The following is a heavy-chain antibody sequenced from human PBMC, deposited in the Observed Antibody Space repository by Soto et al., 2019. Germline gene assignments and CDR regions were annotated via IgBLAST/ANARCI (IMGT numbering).Heavy chain of an antibody. Sequence: SETLSLTCGVSGASISSRNWWSWVRQSPAKGLEWIGEIYHTGTTNYNPSLKSRVTLSVDKSKNQFSLTLTSVTAADTAVYYCAKRSIVPLNWFDPWGQGTLVTVSS. J-gene: IGHJ5*02. CDR2: IYHTGTT. V-gene: IGHV4-4*02. CDR3: AKRSIVPLNWFDP. CDR1: GASISSRNW. D-gene: IGHD2-8*01.